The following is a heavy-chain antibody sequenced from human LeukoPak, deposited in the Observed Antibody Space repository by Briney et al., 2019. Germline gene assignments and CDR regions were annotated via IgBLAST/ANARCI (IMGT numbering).Heavy chain of an antibody. J-gene: IGHJ1*01. D-gene: IGHD3-22*01. CDR1: GFTFTTYS. CDR2: VSSTSRFI. CDR3: ARDLRGYPY. Sequence: PGGSLRLSCAASGFTFTTYSMNWVRQAPGKGLEWVSFVSSTSRFISYAGSVKGRFTISRDNAKNSLYLQMTSLRAEDTAVYYCARDLRGYPYWGQGTLVTVSS. V-gene: IGHV3-21*01.